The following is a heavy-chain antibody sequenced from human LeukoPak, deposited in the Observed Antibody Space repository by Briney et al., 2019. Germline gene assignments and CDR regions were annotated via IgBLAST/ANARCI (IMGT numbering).Heavy chain of an antibody. Sequence: ASVKVSCKTSGYSFTDYDIHWVRQATGQGLEWMGWMNPKTDNTEYAQKFQGRVTLTWTTSISTAYMELSSLKSEDTAVYFCARSGPISLRFWGQGTLVTVPS. D-gene: IGHD2/OR15-2a*01. CDR1: GYSFTDYD. CDR2: MNPKTDNT. J-gene: IGHJ4*02. CDR3: ARSGPISLRF. V-gene: IGHV1-8*01.